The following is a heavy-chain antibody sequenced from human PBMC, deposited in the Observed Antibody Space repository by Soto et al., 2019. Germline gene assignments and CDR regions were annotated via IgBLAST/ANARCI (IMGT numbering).Heavy chain of an antibody. J-gene: IGHJ6*02. CDR3: AIGGWEYDILTGYYRGGMDV. CDR1: GYTFTSYH. V-gene: IGHV1-8*01. Sequence: DPVKVSFKASGYTFTSYHINWVRQASGQGLEWMGWMNPNSGNTGYAQKFQGRVTMTRNTSISTAYMELSSLRSEDTAVYYCAIGGWEYDILTGYYRGGMDVGG. CDR2: MNPNSGNT. D-gene: IGHD3-9*01.